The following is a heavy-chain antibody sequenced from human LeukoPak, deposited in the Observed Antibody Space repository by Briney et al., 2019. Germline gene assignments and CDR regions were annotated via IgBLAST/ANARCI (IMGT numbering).Heavy chain of an antibody. CDR1: GGSISSYY. D-gene: IGHD3-10*01. Sequence: SETLSLTCAVSGGSISSYYWSWIRQPPGKGLEWIGYIYYSGSTNYNPSLMSRVTISVDTSKNQFSLKLSSVTAADTAVYYCAREYGSGSYYHTDWGQGTLVTVSS. CDR2: IYYSGST. V-gene: IGHV4-59*12. J-gene: IGHJ4*02. CDR3: AREYGSGSYYHTD.